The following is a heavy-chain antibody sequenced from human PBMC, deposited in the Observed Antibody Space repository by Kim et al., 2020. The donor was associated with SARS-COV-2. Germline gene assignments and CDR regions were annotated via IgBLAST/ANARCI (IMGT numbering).Heavy chain of an antibody. Sequence: SETLSLTCAVYGGSFSGYYWSWIRQPPGKGLEWIGEINHSGSTNYNPSLKSRVTISVDTSKNQFSLKLSSVTAADTAVYYCARGGYDSWFDLWGQGTLVTVSS. CDR2: INHSGST. CDR1: GGSFSGYY. CDR3: ARGGYDSWFDL. V-gene: IGHV4-34*01. J-gene: IGHJ5*02. D-gene: IGHD5-12*01.